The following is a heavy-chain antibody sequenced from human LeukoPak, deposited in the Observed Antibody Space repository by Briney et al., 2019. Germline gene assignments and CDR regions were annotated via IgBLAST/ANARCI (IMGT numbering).Heavy chain of an antibody. Sequence: GGSLRLSCAASGFSVSSTYMSWVRPAPGKGLEWVSVIYSSGNIYYIDSVKGRFTISRDTSKNTLYLQMNRLRAEDTAVYYCASRHCSGGGCYFAGADPFDYWGQGTLVTVSS. D-gene: IGHD2-15*01. CDR3: ASRHCSGGGCYFAGADPFDY. J-gene: IGHJ4*02. CDR2: IYSSGNI. V-gene: IGHV3-53*01. CDR1: GFSVSSTY.